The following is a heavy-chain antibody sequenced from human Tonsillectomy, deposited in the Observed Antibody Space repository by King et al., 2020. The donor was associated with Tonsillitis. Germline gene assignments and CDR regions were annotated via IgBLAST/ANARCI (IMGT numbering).Heavy chain of an antibody. CDR2: ITNSGEII. CDR3: VRDHMYAFDI. Sequence: VQLVESGGGLVQPGGSLRLSCAASAFPFSSYALNWVRQAPGTGLEWISYITNSGEIIHYVDSVKGRFTISSDNAKNSLYLQMNSLRVDDTAVYYCVRDHMYAFDIWGQGTMVTVSS. J-gene: IGHJ3*02. CDR1: AFPFSSYA. V-gene: IGHV3-48*01.